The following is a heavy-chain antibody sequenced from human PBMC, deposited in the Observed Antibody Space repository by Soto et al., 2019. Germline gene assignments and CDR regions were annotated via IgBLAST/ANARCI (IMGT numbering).Heavy chain of an antibody. V-gene: IGHV1-46*01. CDR1: GYTFTTYY. CDR2: ITPSSGST. J-gene: IGHJ5*02. CDR3: ARVLRRYCSSTSCYWFDP. D-gene: IGHD2-2*01. Sequence: ASVKVSCKASGYTFTTYYMHWLRQARGQGLEWMGIITPSSGSTRYEQKFQDRVTMTRGTSTSTAYMELSSLRSEDTAVYYCARVLRRYCSSTSCYWFDPWGQGTLVTVSS.